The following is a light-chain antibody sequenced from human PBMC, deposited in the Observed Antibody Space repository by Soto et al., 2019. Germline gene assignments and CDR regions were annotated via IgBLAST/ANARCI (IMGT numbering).Light chain of an antibody. V-gene: IGKV3-11*01. Sequence: EIVLTQSPATLSLSPGERASLSCRASQSVSSNLAWYQQKLGQPPRLLIYDASNRATGIPARFSGSGSGTAFTLTISSLEPEDFAVYYCQQRSNWPLTFGGGTKVEVK. J-gene: IGKJ4*01. CDR1: QSVSSN. CDR2: DAS. CDR3: QQRSNWPLT.